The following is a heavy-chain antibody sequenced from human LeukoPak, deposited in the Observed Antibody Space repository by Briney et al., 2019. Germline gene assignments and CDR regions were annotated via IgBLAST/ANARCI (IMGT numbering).Heavy chain of an antibody. J-gene: IGHJ4*02. Sequence: SETLSLTCAVYGGSFSGYYWSWIRQPPGKGLEWIGEINHSGSTNYNPSLKSRVTISVDTSKNQFSLKLSSVTAADTAVYYCARPLDWRHQLLPTNPIDYWGQGTLVTVSS. CDR1: GGSFSGYY. CDR3: ARPLDWRHQLLPTNPIDY. D-gene: IGHD2-2*01. V-gene: IGHV4-34*01. CDR2: INHSGST.